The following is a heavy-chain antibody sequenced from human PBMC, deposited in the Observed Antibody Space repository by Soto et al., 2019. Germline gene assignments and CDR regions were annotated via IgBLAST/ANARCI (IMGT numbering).Heavy chain of an antibody. CDR1: GYTFTSYG. CDR3: ARDPLRRYNYGQGLDF. CDR2: ISTYNGNT. V-gene: IGHV1-18*04. Sequence: HVQLVQSGAEVKKPGASVKVSCKASGYTFTSYGIRWVRQAPGQGLEWMGWISTYNGNTNYAQKLQGRVTMTTDPCTSTAYMEVRSLRSDDTAVYYCARDPLRRYNYGQGLDFWGQGTLVTASS. J-gene: IGHJ4*02. D-gene: IGHD5-18*01.